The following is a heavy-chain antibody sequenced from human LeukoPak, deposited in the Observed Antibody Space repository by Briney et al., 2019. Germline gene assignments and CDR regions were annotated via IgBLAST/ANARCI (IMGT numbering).Heavy chain of an antibody. D-gene: IGHD3-16*01. CDR2: IHLDGRTT. CDR1: GFTFSSYW. V-gene: IGHV3-74*01. Sequence: GGSLRLSCAASGFTFSSYWMHWVRHRPGKWLVWVSRIHLDGRTTNYADSVKGRFTISRDNAKNTLSLEMNSLRPEDTAVYYCARGGSPSDYWGQGTLVSVSS. CDR3: ARGGSPSDY. J-gene: IGHJ4*02.